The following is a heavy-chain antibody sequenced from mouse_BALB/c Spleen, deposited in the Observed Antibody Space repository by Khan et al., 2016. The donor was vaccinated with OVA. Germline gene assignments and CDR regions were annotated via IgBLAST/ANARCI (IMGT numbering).Heavy chain of an antibody. CDR2: IWGDGAT. J-gene: IGHJ4*01. Sequence: QMQLEESGLGLVAPSQSLSITCTVSGFSLTYYGVNWVRQPPGKGLEWLGVIWGDGATNHHSGLKSRLSTTKDTTKSQVFLKLNSLPTDDTATYYCARFTTSTGDCYVRDYWGQGTSVTVSS. CDR1: GFSLTYYG. V-gene: IGHV2-3*01. D-gene: IGHD1-2*01. CDR3: ARFTTSTGDCYVRDY.